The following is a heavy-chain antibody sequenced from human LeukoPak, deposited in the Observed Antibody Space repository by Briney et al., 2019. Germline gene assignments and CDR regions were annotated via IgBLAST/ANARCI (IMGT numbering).Heavy chain of an antibody. Sequence: PGASLRLSCAASGFTFSNYAMSWVRQAPGKGLEWVSAITGSGGNTYYADSVKGRFTISRDNSKNTVFLQMNSLRAEDTAVYYYAKWGDYDVLTGYYVSVYWGQGTLVTVSS. CDR3: AKWGDYDVLTGYYVSVY. CDR2: ITGSGGNT. D-gene: IGHD3-9*01. J-gene: IGHJ4*02. CDR1: GFTFSNYA. V-gene: IGHV3-23*01.